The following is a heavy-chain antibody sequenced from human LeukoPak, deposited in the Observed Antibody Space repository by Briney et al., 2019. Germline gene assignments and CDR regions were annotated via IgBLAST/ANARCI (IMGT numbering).Heavy chain of an antibody. V-gene: IGHV3-21*04. Sequence: PGGSLRLSCAASGFTFSTYTMNWVRQAPGKGLEWVSSISSSSRYIFYADSIKGRFTISRDNAKNSLYLQVNSLRAEDTAVYYCAKDPYSSSWYDWFDPWGQGTLVTVSS. J-gene: IGHJ5*02. CDR2: ISSSSRYI. CDR1: GFTFSTYT. D-gene: IGHD6-13*01. CDR3: AKDPYSSSWYDWFDP.